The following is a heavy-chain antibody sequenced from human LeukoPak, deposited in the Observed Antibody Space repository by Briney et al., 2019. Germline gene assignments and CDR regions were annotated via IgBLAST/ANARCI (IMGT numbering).Heavy chain of an antibody. Sequence: GGSLRLSCAASGFTFSSYSMNWVRQAPGKGLEWVSVIYSGGSTYYADSVKGRFTISRDNSKNTLYLQMNSLRVEDTAVYYCARVKRDGYNPTWVDYWGQGTLVTVSS. J-gene: IGHJ4*02. D-gene: IGHD5-24*01. CDR1: GFTFSSYS. V-gene: IGHV3-53*01. CDR2: IYSGGST. CDR3: ARVKRDGYNPTWVDY.